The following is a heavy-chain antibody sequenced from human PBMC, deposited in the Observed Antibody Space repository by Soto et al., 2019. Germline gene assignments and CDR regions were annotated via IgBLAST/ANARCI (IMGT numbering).Heavy chain of an antibody. J-gene: IGHJ4*02. Sequence: QVQLVQSGAEEKKPGASVKVSCKASGYTFTSYAIHWVRQAPGQRLEWMGGINAGNGNTKYSQKFQGRVTITRDTSASTAYRELSSLKSEDTAVYYCARGDWWLFDYWGQGTLVTVSS. CDR3: ARGDWWLFDY. CDR2: INAGNGNT. D-gene: IGHD2-8*02. V-gene: IGHV1-3*05. CDR1: GYTFTSYA.